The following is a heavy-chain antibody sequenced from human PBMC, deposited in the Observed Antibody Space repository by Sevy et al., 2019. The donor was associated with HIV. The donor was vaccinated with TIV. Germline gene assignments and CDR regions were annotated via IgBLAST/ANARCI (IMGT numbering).Heavy chain of an antibody. V-gene: IGHV3-33*01. J-gene: IGHJ4*02. CDR3: TRDPAIDYGDYTPPPEYYFDY. CDR2: IWLDGNNK. CDR1: GFIFSNYF. D-gene: IGHD4-17*01. Sequence: GGSLRLSCAASGFIFSNYFMNWVRQAPGKGLEWVAVIWLDGNNKYYADSVKGRFTISRDNFKDRLYLQMNSLRAEDTAVYYCTRDPAIDYGDYTPPPEYYFDYWGQGTLVTVSS.